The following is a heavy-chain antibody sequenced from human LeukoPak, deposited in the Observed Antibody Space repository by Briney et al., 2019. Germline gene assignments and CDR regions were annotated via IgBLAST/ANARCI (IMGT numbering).Heavy chain of an antibody. D-gene: IGHD5-12*01. V-gene: IGHV3-21*01. J-gene: IGHJ5*02. CDR3: ARDRRPGIVATTYNWFDP. Sequence: GGSLRLSCAASGFTFSSYSMNWVRQAPGKGLEWVSSISSSSSYIYYADSVKGRFTISRDNAKNSLYLQMNSLRAEDTAVYYCARDRRPGIVATTYNWFDPWGQGTLVTVSS. CDR2: ISSSSSYI. CDR1: GFTFSSYS.